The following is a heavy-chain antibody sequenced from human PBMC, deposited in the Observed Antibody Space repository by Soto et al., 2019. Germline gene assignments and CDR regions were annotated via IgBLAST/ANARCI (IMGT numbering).Heavy chain of an antibody. CDR1: GGTFISYA. CDR2: IIPIFGTA. CDR3: ARGPSSYVGVNWFDP. V-gene: IGHV1-69*13. D-gene: IGHD1-26*01. J-gene: IGHJ5*02. Sequence: SVEVSFKASGGTFISYAISWVRQAPGQGLEWMGGIIPIFGTANYAQKFQGRVTITADESTSTAYMELSSLRSEDTAVYYCARGPSSYVGVNWFDPWGQGTLVTVSS.